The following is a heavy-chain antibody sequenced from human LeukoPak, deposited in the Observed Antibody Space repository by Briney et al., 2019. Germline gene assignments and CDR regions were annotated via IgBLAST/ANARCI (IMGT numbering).Heavy chain of an antibody. V-gene: IGHV4-38-2*02. Sequence: SETLSLTCAVSGYSISSGYSWGWIRQPPGKRLEWIANTYHSGTTYYNPSLKSRVTLSVDTSKNQFSLKLSSVTAADTAVYYCARDRQRDCSSTSCRTNDYWGQGTLVTVSS. CDR2: TYHSGTT. CDR3: ARDRQRDCSSTSCRTNDY. CDR1: GYSISSGYS. D-gene: IGHD2-2*01. J-gene: IGHJ4*02.